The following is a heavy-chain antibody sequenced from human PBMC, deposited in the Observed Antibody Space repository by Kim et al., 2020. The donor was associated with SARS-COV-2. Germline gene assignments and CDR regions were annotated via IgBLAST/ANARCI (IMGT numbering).Heavy chain of an antibody. CDR3: ARGDWDKYCAGGSCYGQLDV. Sequence: GGSLSLSCAASDFPFSSYWMTWVRQAPGEGLEWVATIKGDGTEKFYVDAARGRFTISRDNAKDSVSLQMNSLRVDDTAVYYCARGDWDKYCAGGSCYGQLDVWGQGTTVTVSS. CDR2: IKGDGTEK. V-gene: IGHV3-7*03. CDR1: DFPFSSYW. J-gene: IGHJ6*02. D-gene: IGHD2-15*01.